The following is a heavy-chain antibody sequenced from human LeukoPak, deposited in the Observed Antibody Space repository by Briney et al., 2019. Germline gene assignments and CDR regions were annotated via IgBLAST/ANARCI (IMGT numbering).Heavy chain of an antibody. Sequence: SETLSLTCAVYGGSFSGYYWSWIRQPPGKGLEWIGEINHSGSTNYNPSLKSRVTISVDTSKNQFSLKLSSVTAADTAVYYCARLGEGHWYFDLWGRGTLVTVSS. CDR3: ARLGEGHWYFDL. V-gene: IGHV4-34*01. CDR2: INHSGST. CDR1: GGSFSGYY. J-gene: IGHJ2*01. D-gene: IGHD3-16*01.